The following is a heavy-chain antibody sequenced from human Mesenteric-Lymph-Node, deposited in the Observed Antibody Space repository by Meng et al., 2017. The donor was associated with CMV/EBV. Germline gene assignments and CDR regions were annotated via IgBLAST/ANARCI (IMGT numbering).Heavy chain of an antibody. J-gene: IGHJ4*02. CDR1: VDSIGSSASC. CDR3: VRDHSRTYFDY. CDR2: IYYSGST. Sequence: TCAVSVDSIGSSASCWSWIRQPPGEGLEWIGYIYYSGSTYNNPSLKSRVTISVDTSKNQFSLKLSSVTAADTAVYYCVRDHSRTYFDYWGQGTLVTVSS. D-gene: IGHD2-15*01. V-gene: IGHV4-30-4*01.